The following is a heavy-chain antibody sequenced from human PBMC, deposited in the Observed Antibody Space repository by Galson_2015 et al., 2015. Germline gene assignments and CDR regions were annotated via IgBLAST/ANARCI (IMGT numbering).Heavy chain of an antibody. V-gene: IGHV3-23*01. D-gene: IGHD2-15*01. J-gene: IGHJ4*02. CDR1: GFTFSSYA. CDR3: AKGGPYCSGGTCHGVFDS. CDR2: IGDSGANT. Sequence: SLRLSCAVSGFTFSSYAMGWVRQAPGTGLEGVSSIGDSGANTKYADSVKGRFTISRDNSKNTLYLQMNSLRGDDTAVYYCAKGGPYCSGGTCHGVFDSWGQGTLVTVSS.